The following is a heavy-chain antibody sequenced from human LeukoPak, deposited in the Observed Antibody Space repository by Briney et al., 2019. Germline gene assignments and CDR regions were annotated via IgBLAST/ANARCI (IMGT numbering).Heavy chain of an antibody. CDR1: GLTFNNFA. V-gene: IGHV3-64*01. CDR2: IDTNGGRT. CDR3: ARDLAERQLRPLNL. D-gene: IGHD6-13*01. J-gene: IGHJ2*01. Sequence: GGSLRLSFSASGLTFNNFAMHSVRQAPGKGLEYVSGIDTNGGRTYYANSVKGRFTSSRDNSKNTLYLQMGSLRAEDTAVYYCARDLAERQLRPLNLWGRGTLVTVSS.